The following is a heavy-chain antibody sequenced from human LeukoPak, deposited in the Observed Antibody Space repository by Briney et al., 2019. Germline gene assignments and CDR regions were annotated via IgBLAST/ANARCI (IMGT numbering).Heavy chain of an antibody. CDR1: GFTFSRYG. J-gene: IGHJ4*02. V-gene: IGHV3-23*01. CDR3: AKDRGTGFLHDWTVSS. D-gene: IGHD3/OR15-3a*01. Sequence: GGSLRLSCAASGFTFSRYGMSWVRKAPGKGLEWVSAISGSGGSTYYADSVKGRFTISSDNSKNTLYLQMNSLTVEDTALYYCAKDRGTGFLHDWTVSSWGQGTRVTVSS. CDR2: ISGSGGST.